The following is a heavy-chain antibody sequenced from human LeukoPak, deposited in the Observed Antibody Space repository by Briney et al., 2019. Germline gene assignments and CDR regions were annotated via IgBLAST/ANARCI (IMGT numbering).Heavy chain of an antibody. V-gene: IGHV4-59*08. J-gene: IGHJ4*02. CDR3: ARHWGHGGYGD. CDR2: IYYNGST. Sequence: PSETLSLTCTVSGVSISYYYWSWIRQPPGKRLEWIGYIYYNGSTNSNPSLKSRVTISVDTSKSQFSLRLSSVTAADTAVYYCARHWGHGGYGDWGRGTLVTVSS. CDR1: GVSISYYY. D-gene: IGHD4-23*01.